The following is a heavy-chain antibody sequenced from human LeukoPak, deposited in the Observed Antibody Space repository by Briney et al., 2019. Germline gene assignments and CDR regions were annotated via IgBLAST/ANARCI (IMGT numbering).Heavy chain of an antibody. D-gene: IGHD3-22*01. Sequence: PGGSLRLSCAASGFTFSGYWMSWVRQAPGKGLEWVANIKQDGSEKYYVDSVKGRFTISRDNAKNSLYLQMNSLRAEDTAVYYCARNYYDSSGYSWYYYYYGMDVWGQGTTVTVSS. CDR3: ARNYYDSSGYSWYYYYYGMDV. CDR2: IKQDGSEK. V-gene: IGHV3-7*01. CDR1: GFTFSGYW. J-gene: IGHJ6*02.